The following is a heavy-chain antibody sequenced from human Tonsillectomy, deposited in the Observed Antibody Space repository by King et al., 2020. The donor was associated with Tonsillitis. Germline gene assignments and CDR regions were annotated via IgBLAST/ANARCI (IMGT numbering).Heavy chain of an antibody. J-gene: IGHJ4*02. V-gene: IGHV1-18*01. CDR1: GYTFTSHG. CDR2: ISGYNGNT. D-gene: IGHD4-17*01. CDR3: ARVLFDGDNPNPTADPFDD. Sequence: QLVQSGAEMKRPGASVKVSCKGSGYTFTSHGISWVRQAPGQGLEWMGWISGYNGNTNYAQKLQGRVTMTTDTSTSTAYMELRSLRSDDTAVYYCARVLFDGDNPNPTADPFDDWGQGTRVTVSA.